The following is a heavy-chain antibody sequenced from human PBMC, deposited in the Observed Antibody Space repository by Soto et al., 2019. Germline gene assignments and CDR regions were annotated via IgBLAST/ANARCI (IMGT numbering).Heavy chain of an antibody. CDR2: ISAYNGNT. D-gene: IGHD6-13*01. Sequence: PGAPFKVSFKASGYTFTMYAISWVRQSPGQGLEWMGWISAYNGNTNYAQKFQGRVTMTTDTSTSTAYMEVRSLRSDDTAMYYCARSPAATGTSWFDPWGQGTLVTVSS. CDR1: GYTFTMYA. J-gene: IGHJ5*02. V-gene: IGHV1-18*04. CDR3: ARSPAATGTSWFDP.